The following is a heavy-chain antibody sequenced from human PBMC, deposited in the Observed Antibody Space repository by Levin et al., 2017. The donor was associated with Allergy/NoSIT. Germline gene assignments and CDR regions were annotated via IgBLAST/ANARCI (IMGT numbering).Heavy chain of an antibody. CDR2: ISYDGSNK. J-gene: IGHJ4*02. CDR1: GFTFSSYA. CDR3: AREVGGYDSSGYYYVYFDY. D-gene: IGHD3-22*01. Sequence: GESLKISCAASGFTFSSYAMHWVRQAPGKGLEWVAVISYDGSNKYYADSVKGRFTISRDNSKNTLYLQMNSLRAEDTAVYYCAREVGGYDSSGYYYVYFDYWGQGTLVTVSS. V-gene: IGHV3-30*04.